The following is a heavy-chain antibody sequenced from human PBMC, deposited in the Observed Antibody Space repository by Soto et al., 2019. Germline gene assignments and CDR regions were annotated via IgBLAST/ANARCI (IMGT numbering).Heavy chain of an antibody. Sequence: GGSLRLSCAASGFTFSSYSMNWVRQAPGKGLEWVSSISSSSSYIYYADSVKGRFTISRDNAKNSLYLQMNSLRAEDTAVYYCARGAAARPRTIWSYFDYWGQGTLVTVSS. J-gene: IGHJ4*02. V-gene: IGHV3-21*01. CDR2: ISSSSSYI. CDR3: ARGAAARPRTIWSYFDY. D-gene: IGHD6-6*01. CDR1: GFTFSSYS.